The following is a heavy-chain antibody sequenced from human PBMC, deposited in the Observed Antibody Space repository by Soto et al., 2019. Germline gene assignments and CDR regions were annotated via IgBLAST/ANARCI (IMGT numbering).Heavy chain of an antibody. J-gene: IGHJ6*04. V-gene: IGHV3-23*01. D-gene: IGHD2-15*01. CDR1: GFTFSSYG. CDR2: ITGNGDDS. CDR3: ARDDVLCDGGRCYGVPLDV. Sequence: GGSLRLSCAASGFTFSSYGMTWVRQAQGKGLEWVSSITGNGDDSHYADSVTGRFTISRDNARSTLYLEMNSLRAEDTAVYYCARDDVLCDGGRCYGVPLDVWGKGTTVTVSS.